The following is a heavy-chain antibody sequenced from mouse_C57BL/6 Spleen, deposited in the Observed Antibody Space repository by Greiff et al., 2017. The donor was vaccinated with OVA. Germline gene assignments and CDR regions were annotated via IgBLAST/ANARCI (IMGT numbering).Heavy chain of an antibody. CDR3: AKKRGYDDYAMDY. J-gene: IGHJ4*01. D-gene: IGHD2-2*01. CDR1: GFSLTSYG. Sequence: VQLQQSGPGLVQPSQSLSITCTVSGFSLTSYGVHWVRQSPGKGLEWLGVIWRGGSTDYNAAFMSRLSITKDNSKSQVSFKMNSLQADDTAIYYCAKKRGYDDYAMDYWGQGTSVTVSS. V-gene: IGHV2-5*01. CDR2: IWRGGST.